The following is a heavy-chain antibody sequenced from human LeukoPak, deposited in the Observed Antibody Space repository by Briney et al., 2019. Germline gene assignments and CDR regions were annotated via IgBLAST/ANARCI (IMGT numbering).Heavy chain of an antibody. V-gene: IGHV4-59*01. CDR1: GGSMSSYY. J-gene: IGHJ6*03. D-gene: IGHD2-2*01. CDR3: ARETRSNYYYYYMDV. Sequence: SETLSLTCTVSGGSMSSYYWSWIRQPPGKGLEWIGYIYYSGSTNYNPSLKSRVTISVDTSKNQFSLKLSSVTVADTAVYYCARETRSNYYYYYMDVWGKGTTVTISS. CDR2: IYYSGST.